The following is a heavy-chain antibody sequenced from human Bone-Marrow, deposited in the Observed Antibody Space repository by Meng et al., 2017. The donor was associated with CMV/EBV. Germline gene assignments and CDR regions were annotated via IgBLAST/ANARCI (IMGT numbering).Heavy chain of an antibody. CDR3: AKEGSGWYYGMDV. J-gene: IGHJ6*02. V-gene: IGHV3-23*01. Sequence: GGSLRLSCAASGFTFSNAWMSWVRQAPGKGLEWVSAISGSGGSTYYADSVKGRFTISRDNSKNTLYLQMNSLRAEDTAVYYCAKEGSGWYYGMDVWGQGTTVTVSS. D-gene: IGHD6-19*01. CDR1: GFTFSNAW. CDR2: ISGSGGST.